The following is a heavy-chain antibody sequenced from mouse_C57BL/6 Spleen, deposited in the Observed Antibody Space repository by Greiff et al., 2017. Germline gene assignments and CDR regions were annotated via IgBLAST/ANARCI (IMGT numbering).Heavy chain of an antibody. CDR1: GYTFTSYW. V-gene: IGHV1-55*01. CDR3: AVTTVVGFDY. Sequence: QVQLQQSGAELVKPGASVKMSCKASGYTFTSYWITWVKQRPGQGLEWIGDIYPGSGSTNYNEKFKSKATLTVDTASSTAYRQLSSLTSEVSAVDCYAVTTVVGFDYWGQGTTLTVSS. J-gene: IGHJ2*01. D-gene: IGHD1-1*01. CDR2: IYPGSGST.